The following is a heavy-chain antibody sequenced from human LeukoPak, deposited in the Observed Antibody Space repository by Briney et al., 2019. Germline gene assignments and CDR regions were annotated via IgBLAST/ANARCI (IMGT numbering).Heavy chain of an antibody. CDR2: INHSGST. Sequence: SETLSLTCAVYGGSFSGYYWSWIRQPPGKGLEWIGEINHSGSTNYNPSLKSRVTISVDTSKNQFSLKLSSVTAADTAVYYCARHVRYSNYAWFDPWGQGTLVTVSS. CDR1: GGSFSGYY. D-gene: IGHD4-11*01. V-gene: IGHV4-34*01. J-gene: IGHJ5*02. CDR3: ARHVRYSNYAWFDP.